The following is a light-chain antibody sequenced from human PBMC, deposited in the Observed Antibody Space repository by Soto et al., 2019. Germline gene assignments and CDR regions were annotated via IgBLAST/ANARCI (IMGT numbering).Light chain of an antibody. CDR1: NIGSKS. CDR2: DDS. J-gene: IGLJ3*02. V-gene: IGLV3-21*02. CDR3: QVWDSSSDPWV. Sequence: SYELTQPPSVSVAPGQTARITCGGTNIGSKSVHWYQQKPGQAPVLVVYDDSDRPSGIPERFSGCNSGNTATLTISRVEAGDEADYYCQVWDSSSDPWVFGGGTKLTVL.